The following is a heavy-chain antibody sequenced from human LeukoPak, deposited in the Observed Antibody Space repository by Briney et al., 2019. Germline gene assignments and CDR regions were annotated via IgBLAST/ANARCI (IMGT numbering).Heavy chain of an antibody. CDR1: GYSFTSYW. CDR3: VKGWRGSLYDPAEH. CDR2: IYPGDSDT. V-gene: IGHV5-51*01. Sequence: TPGESLKISCKGSGYSFTSYWIGWVRQMPGRGLEWMGIIYPGDSDTRYSPSFQGQVTVSADNSISTAYLQWSSLKASDTAIYYCVKGWRGSLYDPAEHWGQGTLITVSS. J-gene: IGHJ1*01. D-gene: IGHD1-26*01.